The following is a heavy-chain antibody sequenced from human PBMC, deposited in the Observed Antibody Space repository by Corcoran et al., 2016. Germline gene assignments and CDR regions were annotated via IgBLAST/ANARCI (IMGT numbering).Heavy chain of an antibody. J-gene: IGHJ4*02. D-gene: IGHD6-19*01. CDR2: IDWDDDK. V-gene: IGHV2-70*04. Sequence: QVTLKESGPALVKPTQTLTLTCTFSGFSLSTSGMRVSWIRQPPGKALEWLARIDWDDDKFYSTSLKTRLTISKDSSKNQVVLTMTNMDPVDTATYYCARHSIAVGSVPPYCFDYWGQGTLVPVSS. CDR3: ARHSIAVGSVPPYCFDY. CDR1: GFSLSTSGMR.